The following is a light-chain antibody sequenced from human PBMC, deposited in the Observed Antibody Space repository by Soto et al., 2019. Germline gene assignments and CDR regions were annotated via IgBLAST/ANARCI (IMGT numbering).Light chain of an antibody. CDR1: SSDIGAYNY. Sequence: QSALTQPASVSGSPGQSITISCTGTSSDIGAYNYVSWYQQRPGEAPKLIIYAVSNRPSGVSLRFSGSKSGNTASLTVSGLQAEDEADYYCSSYTVIHSYVFGTGTKVTAL. CDR3: SSYTVIHSYV. CDR2: AVS. J-gene: IGLJ1*01. V-gene: IGLV2-14*01.